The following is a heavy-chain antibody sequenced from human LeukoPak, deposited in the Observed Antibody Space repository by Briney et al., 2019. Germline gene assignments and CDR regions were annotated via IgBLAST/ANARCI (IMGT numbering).Heavy chain of an antibody. CDR1: GFTFSGYA. V-gene: IGHV3-23*01. CDR2: ISGSGGST. CDR3: AKDRSTSPNYYDSSGTFDY. J-gene: IGHJ4*02. D-gene: IGHD3-22*01. Sequence: GGSLRLSCAASGFTFSGYAMSWVRQAPGKGLEWVSAISGSGGSTYYADSVKGRFTISRDNSKNTLYLQMNSLRAEDTAVYYCAKDRSTSPNYYDSSGTFDYWGQGTLVTVSS.